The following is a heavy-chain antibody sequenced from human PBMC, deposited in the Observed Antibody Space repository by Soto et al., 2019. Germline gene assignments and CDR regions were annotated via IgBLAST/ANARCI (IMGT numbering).Heavy chain of an antibody. D-gene: IGHD1-26*01. Sequence: QVQLVESGGGVVQPGRSLRLSCAASGFTFSSYGMHWVRQAPGKGLEWVAVISYDGSNKYYADSVKGRFTISRDNSKNTRDPEKDSLSAEDTAVYFCAKGADSGGYLEYWGQGTLVTVSS. J-gene: IGHJ4*02. V-gene: IGHV3-30*18. CDR2: ISYDGSNK. CDR1: GFTFSSYG. CDR3: AKGADSGGYLEY.